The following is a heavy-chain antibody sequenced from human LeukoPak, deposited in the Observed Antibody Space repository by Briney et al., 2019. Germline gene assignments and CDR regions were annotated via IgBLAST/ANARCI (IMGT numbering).Heavy chain of an antibody. D-gene: IGHD3-22*01. CDR1: GGSISSYY. Sequence: SETLSLTCTVSGGSISSYYWSWIRQPPGKGLEWIGYIYYSGSTNYNPSLKSQVTISVDTSKNQFSLKLSSVTAADTAVYYCASGYYKSHLDYWGQGTLVTVSS. V-gene: IGHV4-59*08. CDR2: IYYSGST. J-gene: IGHJ4*02. CDR3: ASGYYKSHLDY.